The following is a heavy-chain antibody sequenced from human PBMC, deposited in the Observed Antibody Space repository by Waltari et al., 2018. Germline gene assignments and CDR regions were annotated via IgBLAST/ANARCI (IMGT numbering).Heavy chain of an antibody. V-gene: IGHV1-69*13. D-gene: IGHD3-9*01. CDR3: ASPDILTGYYGSPHY. CDR1: GGPFSSYA. CDR2: IIPIFGTA. J-gene: IGHJ4*02. Sequence: QVQLVQSGAEVKKPGSSVKVSCKASGGPFSSYAISRVRQDPGQGLEWMGGIIPIFGTANYAQKFQGRVTITADESTSTAYMELSSLRSEDTAVYYCASPDILTGYYGSPHYWGQGTLVTVSS.